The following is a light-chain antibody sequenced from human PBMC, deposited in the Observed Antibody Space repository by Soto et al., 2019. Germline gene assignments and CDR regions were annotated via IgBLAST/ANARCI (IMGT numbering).Light chain of an antibody. J-gene: IGLJ1*01. CDR1: SSDVGGYNY. CDR3: SSYAGSNNYV. V-gene: IGLV2-8*01. Sequence: QSVLTQPPSASGSHGQSVTISCTGTSSDVGGYNYVSWYQQHPGKAPKLMIYEVSKRPSGVPDRFSGSKSGNTASLTVSGLQAEDEADYYCSSYAGSNNYVFGTGTHLTVL. CDR2: EVS.